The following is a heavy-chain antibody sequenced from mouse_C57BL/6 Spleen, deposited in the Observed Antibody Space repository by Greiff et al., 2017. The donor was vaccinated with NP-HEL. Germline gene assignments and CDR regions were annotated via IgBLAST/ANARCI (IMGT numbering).Heavy chain of an antibody. CDR2: IYPGDGDT. D-gene: IGHD2-5*01. J-gene: IGHJ1*03. V-gene: IGHV1-80*01. CDR3: ARWGGYYSNYGSYFDV. CDR1: GYAFSSYW. Sequence: QVQLQQSGAELVKPGASVKISCKASGYAFSSYWMNWVKQRPGKGLEWIGQIYPGDGDTNYNGKVKGKATLTADKSSSTAYMQLSSLTSEDSAVYFCARWGGYYSNYGSYFDVWGTGTTVTVSS.